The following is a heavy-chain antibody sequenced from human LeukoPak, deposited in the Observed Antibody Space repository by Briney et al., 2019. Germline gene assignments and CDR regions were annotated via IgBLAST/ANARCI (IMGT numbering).Heavy chain of an antibody. D-gene: IGHD6-13*01. CDR1: GYTFTSYD. CDR3: AREYSSWFPYYYYYGMDV. V-gene: IGHV1-8*01. CDR2: MNPNSGNT. Sequence: ASVKVSCKASGYTFTSYDINWVRQATGQGLEWMGWMNPNSGNTGYAQKFQGRVTMTRNTSISTAYMELSSLRSEDTAVYYCAREYSSWFPYYYYYGMDVWGQGTTVTVSS. J-gene: IGHJ6*02.